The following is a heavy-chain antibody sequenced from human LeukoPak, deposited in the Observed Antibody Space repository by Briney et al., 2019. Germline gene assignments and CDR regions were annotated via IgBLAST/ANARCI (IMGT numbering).Heavy chain of an antibody. V-gene: IGHV1-18*01. J-gene: IGHJ4*02. D-gene: IGHD3-22*01. CDR3: ARNYDSSGYYYFHYFDY. CDR1: GYTFTSYG. Sequence: ASVKVSFKASGYTFTSYGISWVRQAPGQGLEWMGWISAYNGNTNYAQKLQGRVTMTTDTSTSTAYMELRSLRSDDTAVYYCARNYDSSGYYYFHYFDYWGQGTLVTVSS. CDR2: ISAYNGNT.